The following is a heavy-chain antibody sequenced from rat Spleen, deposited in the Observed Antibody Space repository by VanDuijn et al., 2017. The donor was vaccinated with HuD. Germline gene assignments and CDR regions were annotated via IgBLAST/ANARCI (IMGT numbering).Heavy chain of an antibody. Sequence: EVQLVESGGGLVQPGRSLKLSCAASGFTFSDYNMAWVRQAPKKGLEWVTTISYDGSSTYYRDSVKGRFTISRDNAKSTLYLQMSKLGSEDTAIYYCARAAGYSGVGVMDAWGQGASVTVSS. D-gene: IGHD1-1*01. V-gene: IGHV5-7*01. J-gene: IGHJ4*01. CDR3: ARAAGYSGVGVMDA. CDR1: GFTFSDYN. CDR2: ISYDGSST.